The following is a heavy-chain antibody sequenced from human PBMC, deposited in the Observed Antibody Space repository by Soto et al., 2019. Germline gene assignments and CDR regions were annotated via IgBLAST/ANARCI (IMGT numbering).Heavy chain of an antibody. Sequence: GGSLRLSCAASGFTFSSYGMHWVRQAPGKGLEWVAVIWYDGSNKYYADSVKGRFTISRDNSKNTLYLQMNSLRAEDTAVYYCARGPVVSGSYYTGENFDYWGQGTLVTVSS. CDR2: IWYDGSNK. D-gene: IGHD1-26*01. V-gene: IGHV3-33*01. CDR1: GFTFSSYG. CDR3: ARGPVVSGSYYTGENFDY. J-gene: IGHJ4*02.